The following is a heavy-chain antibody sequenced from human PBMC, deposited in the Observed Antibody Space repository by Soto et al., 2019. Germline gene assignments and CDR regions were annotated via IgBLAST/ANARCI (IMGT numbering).Heavy chain of an antibody. CDR1: GGTFSSYA. CDR3: ARSLYGDYVLNYYYGMDV. V-gene: IGHV1-69*06. CDR2: IIPIFGTA. D-gene: IGHD4-17*01. Sequence: QVQLVQSGAEVKKPGSSVKVSCKASGGTFSSYAISWVRQAPGQGLEWMGGIIPIFGTANYAQKFQGRVTITADKSTSTAYMELSSLRSEDMAVYYCARSLYGDYVLNYYYGMDVWGQGTTVTVSS. J-gene: IGHJ6*02.